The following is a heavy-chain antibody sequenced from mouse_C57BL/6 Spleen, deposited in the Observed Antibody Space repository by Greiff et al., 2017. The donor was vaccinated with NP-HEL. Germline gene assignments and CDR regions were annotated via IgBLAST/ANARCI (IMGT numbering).Heavy chain of an antibody. CDR3: ARGGSSQSHYFDY. D-gene: IGHD1-1*01. J-gene: IGHJ2*01. CDR2: ISIGGGST. Sequence: EVKLMESGGGLVQPGGSLKLSCAASGFTFSDYYMYWVRQTPEKRLEWVAYISIGGGSTYYPDTVKGRFTISRDNAKNTLYLQMSRLKSEDTAMYYCARGGSSQSHYFDYWGQGTTLTVSS. CDR1: GFTFSDYY. V-gene: IGHV5-12*01.